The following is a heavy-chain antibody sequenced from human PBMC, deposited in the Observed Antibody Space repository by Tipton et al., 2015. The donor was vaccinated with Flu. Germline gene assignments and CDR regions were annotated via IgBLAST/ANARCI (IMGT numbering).Heavy chain of an antibody. Sequence: SLRLSCAASGFTFSSYSMSWVRQAPGKGLEWVSVISGNGDSTYYAASVKGRFTMSRDNSKNTVYLQINSLRAGDTAVYYCAKLKCSRGSCYLFDYWGQGTLVTVSS. J-gene: IGHJ4*02. V-gene: IGHV3-23*01. CDR2: ISGNGDST. D-gene: IGHD2-15*01. CDR1: GFTFSSYS. CDR3: AKLKCSRGSCYLFDY.